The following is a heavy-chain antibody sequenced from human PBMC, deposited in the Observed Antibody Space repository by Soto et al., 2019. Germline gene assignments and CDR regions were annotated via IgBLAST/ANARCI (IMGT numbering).Heavy chain of an antibody. D-gene: IGHD2-8*02. Sequence: PGVSLRLSCEASGFIFSSYAMNWVRQAPGKGLQWVSSITGSSDYTSYIASVKGRFTISRDNSKNTLYLQMNSLRAEDTAVYFCAKEQTTGAHYALDYWSQGTLVTVSS. V-gene: IGHV3-23*01. CDR1: GFIFSSYA. CDR2: ITGSSDYT. J-gene: IGHJ4*02. CDR3: AKEQTTGAHYALDY.